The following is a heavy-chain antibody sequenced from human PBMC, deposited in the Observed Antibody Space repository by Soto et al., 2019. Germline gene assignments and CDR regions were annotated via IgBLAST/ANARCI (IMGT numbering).Heavy chain of an antibody. CDR3: AKDVDLPYGGYIPHY. CDR1: GYTFTSYG. D-gene: IGHD5-12*01. J-gene: IGHJ4*02. CDR2: ISAYNGNT. V-gene: IGHV1-18*04. Sequence: ASVKVSCKASGYTFTSYGISWVPQAPGQGLEWMGWISAYNGNTNYAQKLQGRVTMTTDTSTSTAYMELRSLRSDDTAVYYCAKDVDLPYGGYIPHYWFQARLVTVST.